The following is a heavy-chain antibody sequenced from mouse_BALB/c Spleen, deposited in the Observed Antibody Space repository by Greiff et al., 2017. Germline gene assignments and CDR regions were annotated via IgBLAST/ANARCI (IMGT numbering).Heavy chain of an antibody. D-gene: IGHD1-2*01. CDR2: ISSGSSTI. CDR1: GFTFSSFG. V-gene: IGHV5-17*02. CDR3: ARSSLTTATYYFDY. J-gene: IGHJ2*01. Sequence: EVQGVESGGGLVQPGGSRKLSCAASGFTFSSFGMHWVRQAPEKGLEWVAYISSGSSTIYYADTVKGRFTISRDNPKNTLFLQMTSLRSEDTAMYYCARSSLTTATYYFDYWGQGTTLTVSS.